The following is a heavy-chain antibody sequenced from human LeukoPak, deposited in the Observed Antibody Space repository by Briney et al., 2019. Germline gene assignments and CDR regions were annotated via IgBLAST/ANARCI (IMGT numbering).Heavy chain of an antibody. Sequence: GGSLRLSCAASGFALSNYEMNWARQAPGKGLEWLSYISSSGTTRYYADSVKGRFAISRDNAKNSLYLQMNSLTAEDTALYYCARGRYNWNDPTFMDVWGQGTTVSVSS. J-gene: IGHJ6*02. CDR2: ISSSGTTR. CDR1: GFALSNYE. D-gene: IGHD1-1*01. V-gene: IGHV3-48*03. CDR3: ARGRYNWNDPTFMDV.